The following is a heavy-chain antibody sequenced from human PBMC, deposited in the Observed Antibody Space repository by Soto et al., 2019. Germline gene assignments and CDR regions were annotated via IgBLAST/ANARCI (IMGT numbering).Heavy chain of an antibody. CDR2: IYYTGHT. Sequence: QVQLQESGPGLVKPSQTLSLTCSVSGGYISSGGNYWSWIRQHPGKGLEWIGFIYYTGHTKYNAALKSRVNISGDMSQNQFSLTLTSVTAADTAVYYCAREGINESFFDSWGPGILVTVSS. CDR1: GGYISSGGNY. V-gene: IGHV4-31*03. CDR3: AREGINESFFDS. D-gene: IGHD2-8*01. J-gene: IGHJ4*02.